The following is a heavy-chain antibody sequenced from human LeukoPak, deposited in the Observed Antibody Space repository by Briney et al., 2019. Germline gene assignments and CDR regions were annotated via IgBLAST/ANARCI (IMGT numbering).Heavy chain of an antibody. CDR1: GGSISSGTYY. Sequence: PSETLSLTCTVSGGSISSGTYYWGWIRQPPGKGLEWIGSISFSGNTYYGSSLRSRLTISVDASKSQFSLKLGSVTATDTAVYYCARLGYSYGFDYWGQGTLVTVSS. J-gene: IGHJ4*02. D-gene: IGHD5-18*01. V-gene: IGHV4-39*01. CDR3: ARLGYSYGFDY. CDR2: ISFSGNT.